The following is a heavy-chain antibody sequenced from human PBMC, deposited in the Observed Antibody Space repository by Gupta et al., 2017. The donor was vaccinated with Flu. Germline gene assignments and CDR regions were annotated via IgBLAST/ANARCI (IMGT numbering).Heavy chain of an antibody. J-gene: IGHJ4*02. Sequence: FTFDDYAMPGVRQAPGKGLEWVSGISWNSGSIGYADSVKGRFTISRDNAKNSLYLQMNSLRAEDTALYYCAKEHSPDILTGYAVDDWGQGTLVTVSS. CDR3: AKEHSPDILTGYAVDD. V-gene: IGHV3-9*01. CDR1: FTFDDYA. D-gene: IGHD3-9*01. CDR2: ISWNSGSI.